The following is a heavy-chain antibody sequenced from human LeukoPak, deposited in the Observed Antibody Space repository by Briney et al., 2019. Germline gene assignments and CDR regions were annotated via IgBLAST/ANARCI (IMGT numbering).Heavy chain of an antibody. Sequence: PSETLSLTCTVSGGSISSYYWSWIRQPPGKGLEWIGYIYYSGSTNYNPPLKSRVTISVDTSKNQFSLKLSSVTAADTAVYYCARVIITIFGVVNYYYYMDVWGKGTTVTVSS. V-gene: IGHV4-59*01. CDR3: ARVIITIFGVVNYYYYMDV. D-gene: IGHD3-3*01. CDR1: GGSISSYY. CDR2: IYYSGST. J-gene: IGHJ6*03.